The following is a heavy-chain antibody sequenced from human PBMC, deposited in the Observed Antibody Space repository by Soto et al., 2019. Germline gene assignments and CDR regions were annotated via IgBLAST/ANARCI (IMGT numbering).Heavy chain of an antibody. CDR2: INSDGTTT. J-gene: IGHJ4*02. V-gene: IGHV3-74*01. CDR1: GFTFNNFW. Sequence: EVQLVESGGGLVQPGGSLRLSCAASGFTFNNFWMYWVRQTPEKGLVWVSGINSDGTTTIYADSVKGRFTISRDNGKNTLYLQMNSLTVEDTAIYYCVRDIRWGQGTLVTVSS. CDR3: VRDIR.